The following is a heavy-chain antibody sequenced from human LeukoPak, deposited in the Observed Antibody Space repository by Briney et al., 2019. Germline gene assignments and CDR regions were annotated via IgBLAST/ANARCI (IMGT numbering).Heavy chain of an antibody. Sequence: GGSLRLSCAASGFTFSSYSMNWARQAPGKGLEWVSTLSGGGGSTYYADSVKGRFTISRDNSKNTLYLQMNSLRAEDTAVYYCAKGGYYDNIDYWGQGTLVTVS. J-gene: IGHJ4*02. D-gene: IGHD3-22*01. V-gene: IGHV3-23*01. CDR1: GFTFSSYS. CDR2: LSGGGGST. CDR3: AKGGYYDNIDY.